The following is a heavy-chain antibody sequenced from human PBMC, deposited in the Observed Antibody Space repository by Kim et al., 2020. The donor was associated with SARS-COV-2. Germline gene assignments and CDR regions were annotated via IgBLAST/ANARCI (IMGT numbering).Heavy chain of an antibody. CDR1: GFTFSSYA. Sequence: GGSLRLSCAASGFTFSSYAMSWVRQAPGKGLEWVSVISGSGGSTYYADSVKGRFTISRDNSKNTLYLQMNSLRAEDTAVYYCAKDGGGDCRSLSYYYYYYMDFWGKGTAVAVS. CDR2: ISGSGGST. D-gene: IGHD2-2*01. CDR3: AKDGGGDCRSLSYYYYYYMDF. J-gene: IGHJ6*03. V-gene: IGHV3-23*01.